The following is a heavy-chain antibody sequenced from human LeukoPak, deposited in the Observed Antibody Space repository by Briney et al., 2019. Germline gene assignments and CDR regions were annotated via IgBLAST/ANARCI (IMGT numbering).Heavy chain of an antibody. CDR3: ARSIQWLGYYFDY. CDR2: IYYSGST. V-gene: IGHV4-59*01. CDR1: GGSISSYY. J-gene: IGHJ4*02. D-gene: IGHD5-12*01. Sequence: SETLSLTCTVSGGSISSYYWSWIRQPPGKGLEWIGYIYYSGSTNYNPSPKSRVTISVDTSKNQFSLKLSSVTAADTAVYYCARSIQWLGYYFDYWGQGTLVTVSS.